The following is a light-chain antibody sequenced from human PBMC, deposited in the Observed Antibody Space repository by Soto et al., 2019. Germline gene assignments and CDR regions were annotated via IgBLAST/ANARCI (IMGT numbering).Light chain of an antibody. CDR1: QSISSY. V-gene: IGKV1-39*01. Sequence: DIQMTQSPSSLSASVGDRVTITCRASQSISSYLNWYQQKPGKAPKLLIYAASSLQSGVPSRFSGSGSGTDFNLTISRLQPEDFATYYCQQSYSTPPITFCQGTRLEIK. CDR3: QQSYSTPPIT. J-gene: IGKJ5*01. CDR2: AAS.